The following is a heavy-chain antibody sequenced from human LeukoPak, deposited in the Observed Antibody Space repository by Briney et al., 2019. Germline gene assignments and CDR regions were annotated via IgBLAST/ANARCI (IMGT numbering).Heavy chain of an antibody. V-gene: IGHV3-7*01. Sequence: GGSLRLSCAASGFTFSSYWMSWVRQAPGKGLEWVANIKQDGSEKDYVDSVKGRFTISRDNAKNSLYLQMNSLRAEDTAVYYCARPFRGRGSWPFDYWGQGTLVTVSS. CDR3: ARPFRGRGSWPFDY. CDR1: GFTFSSYW. J-gene: IGHJ4*02. CDR2: IKQDGSEK. D-gene: IGHD6-13*01.